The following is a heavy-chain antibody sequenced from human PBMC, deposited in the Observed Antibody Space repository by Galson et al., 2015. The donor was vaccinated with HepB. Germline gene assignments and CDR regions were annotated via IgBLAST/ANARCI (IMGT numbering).Heavy chain of an antibody. CDR3: TTDVYYSTYWSWLDP. V-gene: IGHV3-15*01. CDR2: IKSTTDGETT. J-gene: IGHJ5*02. D-gene: IGHD2-8*02. Sequence: SLRLSCAASGFPFNNAWMTWVRQAPGMGLEWVGRIKSTTDGETTDYAAPVKGRFTISRDDSKRRLYLQMNSLKTEDTAVYYCTTDVYYSTYWSWLDPWGQGTLVTVSS. CDR1: GFPFNNAW.